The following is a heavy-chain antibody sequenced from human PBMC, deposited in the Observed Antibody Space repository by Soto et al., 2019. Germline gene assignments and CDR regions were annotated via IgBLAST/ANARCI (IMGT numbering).Heavy chain of an antibody. V-gene: IGHV4-59*01. CDR1: GGSISSYY. CDR2: IYYGGST. D-gene: IGHD6-19*01. J-gene: IGHJ6*02. Sequence: SETLSLTCTVSGGSISSYYWSWIRQPPGKGLEWIGYIYYGGSTNYNPSLKSRVTISVDTSKNQFSLKLSSVTAADTAVYYCARDHIAVAASDYYYYGMDVWGQGTTVTVSS. CDR3: ARDHIAVAASDYYYYGMDV.